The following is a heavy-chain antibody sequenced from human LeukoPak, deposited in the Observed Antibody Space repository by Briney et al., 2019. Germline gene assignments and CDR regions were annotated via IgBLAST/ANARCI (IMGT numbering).Heavy chain of an antibody. CDR1: GYTFTTYY. V-gene: IGHV1-46*01. D-gene: IGHD1-26*01. Sequence: GASVKVSCKASGYTFTTYYIHWVRQAPGQGLEWMGMINPSGGATTYAQSFQGRVTMTRDMSTTTVYMDLRSLRSEDTAVYFWAREQRGGLSGNLGGLFASYYTYYYMDVWGRGTTVTVSS. J-gene: IGHJ6*03. CDR3: AREQRGGLSGNLGGLFASYYTYYYMDV. CDR2: INPSGGAT.